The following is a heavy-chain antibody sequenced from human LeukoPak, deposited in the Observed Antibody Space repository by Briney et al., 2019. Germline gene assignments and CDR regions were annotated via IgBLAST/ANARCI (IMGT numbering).Heavy chain of an antibody. CDR1: GGSISSGDYY. CDR3: ARAVDYGDYFPYGMDV. Sequence: PSETLSLTCTVSGGSISSGDYYWSWIRQPPGKGLEWIGYIYYSGSTYYNPSLKSRVTISVDTSKNQFSLKLSSVTAADTAVYYCARAVDYGDYFPYGMDVWGQGTTVTVSS. D-gene: IGHD4-17*01. J-gene: IGHJ6*02. CDR2: IYYSGST. V-gene: IGHV4-30-4*01.